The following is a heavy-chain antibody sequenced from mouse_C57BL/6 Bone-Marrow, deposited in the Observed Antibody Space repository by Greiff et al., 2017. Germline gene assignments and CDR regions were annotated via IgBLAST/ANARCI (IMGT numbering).Heavy chain of an antibody. Sequence: VQLQQPGAELVKPGASVKLSCKASGYTFTSYWMHWVKQRPGQGLEWIGMIHPNSGSTNYNEKFKSKATLTVDNSSSTAYMQLSSLTSEDSAVYYCARRVITTVVAHWYFDVWGTGTTVTVSS. CDR2: IHPNSGST. V-gene: IGHV1-64*01. CDR1: GYTFTSYW. J-gene: IGHJ1*03. CDR3: ARRVITTVVAHWYFDV. D-gene: IGHD1-1*01.